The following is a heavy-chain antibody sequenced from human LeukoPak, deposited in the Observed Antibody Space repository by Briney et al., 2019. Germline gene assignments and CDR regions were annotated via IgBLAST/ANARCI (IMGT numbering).Heavy chain of an antibody. V-gene: IGHV1-8*03. CDR1: GYSFTNYD. D-gene: IGHD3-10*01. Sequence: GASVKVSCKASGYSFTNYDINWVRQATGQGLEWMGWMNPKSGDTGYSQKFQGRVFITRDTSINTAYMELSSLGSDDTAVYYCAGDMVRGVILRRVLEYWGQGTLVTVSS. J-gene: IGHJ4*02. CDR2: MNPKSGDT. CDR3: AGDMVRGVILRRVLEY.